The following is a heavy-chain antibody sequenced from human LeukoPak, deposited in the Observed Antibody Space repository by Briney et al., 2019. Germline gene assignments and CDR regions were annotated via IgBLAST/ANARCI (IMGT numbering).Heavy chain of an antibody. Sequence: SETLSLTCTVSGGSISSYYWSWIRQPPGKGLEWIGYIYYSGSTNYNPSLKSRVTISVDTPKKQFSLKLSSVTAADTAVYYWACTDLGNYDGRGYLGYWGQGTLVTVSS. V-gene: IGHV4-59*08. J-gene: IGHJ4*02. D-gene: IGHD3-22*01. CDR3: ACTDLGNYDGRGYLGY. CDR2: IYYSGST. CDR1: GGSISSYY.